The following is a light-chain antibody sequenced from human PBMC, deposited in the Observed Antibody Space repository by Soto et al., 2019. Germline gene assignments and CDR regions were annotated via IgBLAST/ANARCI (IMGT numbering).Light chain of an antibody. CDR2: GPS. J-gene: IGKJ2*02. CDR1: QSVSAN. CDR3: QQYNNWPPGT. V-gene: IGKV3D-15*01. Sequence: EIVMTQSPATLSVSPGERATLSCRASQSVSANLAWYQQKPGQAPRLLIYGPSTRATGIPARFSGSGSGTEFTRTISSLQSEDFAVYYCQQYNNWPPGTFGQGNKLEI.